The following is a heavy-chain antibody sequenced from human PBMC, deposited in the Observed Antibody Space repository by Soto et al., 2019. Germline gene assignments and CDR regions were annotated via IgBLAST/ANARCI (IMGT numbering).Heavy chain of an antibody. CDR2: IWYDGSNK. V-gene: IGHV3-33*01. CDR3: ARGGGYSYGYYYYYGIDV. CDR1: GFTFSSYG. J-gene: IGHJ6*02. D-gene: IGHD5-18*01. Sequence: QVQLVESGGGVVQPGRSLRLSCAASGFTFSSYGMHWVRQAPGKGLEWVAVIWYDGSNKYYADSVKGRFTISRDNSKNTLYLQMNSLRAEDTAVYYCARGGGYSYGYYYYYGIDVWGQGTTVTVSS.